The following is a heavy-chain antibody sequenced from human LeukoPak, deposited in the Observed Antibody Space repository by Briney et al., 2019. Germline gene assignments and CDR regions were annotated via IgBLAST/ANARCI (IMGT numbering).Heavy chain of an antibody. D-gene: IGHD6-19*01. CDR1: GYTFTGYY. J-gene: IGHJ4*02. CDR3: ARVDSSGWYSLDY. V-gene: IGHV1-2*02. Sequence: ASVKVSCKASGYTFTGYYMHWVRQPPGQGLEWMGWINPNSGGTNYAQKFQGRVTMTRDTSISTAYMELSRLRSDDTAVYYCARVDSSGWYSLDYWGQGTLVTVSS. CDR2: INPNSGGT.